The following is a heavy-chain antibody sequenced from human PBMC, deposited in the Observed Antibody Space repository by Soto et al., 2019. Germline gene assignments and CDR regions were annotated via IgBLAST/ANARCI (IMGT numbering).Heavy chain of an antibody. J-gene: IGHJ5*02. CDR2: MNPNSGNT. Sequence: QVQLVQSGAEVKKPGASVKVSCKASGYTFTSYDINWVRQATGQGLEWMGWMNPNSGNTGYAQKFQGRVTMTRNTSISTAYMELSSLRSEDTAVYYCARDYDMLMSNWFDPWGQGTLVTVSS. CDR1: GYTFTSYD. D-gene: IGHD3-9*01. V-gene: IGHV1-8*01. CDR3: ARDYDMLMSNWFDP.